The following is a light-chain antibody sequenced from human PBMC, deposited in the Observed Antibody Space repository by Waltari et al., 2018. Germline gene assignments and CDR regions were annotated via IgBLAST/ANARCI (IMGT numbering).Light chain of an antibody. J-gene: IGKJ3*01. CDR2: GAS. CDR3: QQYNTWPPFT. V-gene: IGKV3-15*01. Sequence: EIVMMQSPATLSVSPGERATLSCRASQSVSSNLAWYQHKPGQAPRLLIYGASTRATGTPARFSGSGSGTEFTLTISSLQSEDFEVYYCQQYNTWPPFTFGPGTKVDIK. CDR1: QSVSSN.